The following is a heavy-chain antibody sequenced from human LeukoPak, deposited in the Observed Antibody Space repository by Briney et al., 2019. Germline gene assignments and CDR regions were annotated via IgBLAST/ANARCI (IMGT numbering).Heavy chain of an antibody. D-gene: IGHD3/OR15-3a*01. J-gene: IGHJ4*02. CDR3: ARVWTAYDY. CDR1: GGSISSYY. CDR2: IYYSGST. Sequence: PSETLSLTCTVSGGSISSYYWSWIRQPPGKGLEWIGYIYYSGSTNYNPSLQSRVTISVDTSKNQFSLKLNSVTAADTAVYYCARVWTAYDYWGQGTLVTVSS. V-gene: IGHV4-59*01.